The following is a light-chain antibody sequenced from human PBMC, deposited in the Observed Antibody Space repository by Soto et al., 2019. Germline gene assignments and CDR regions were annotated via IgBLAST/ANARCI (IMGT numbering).Light chain of an antibody. Sequence: EIVLTQSPGTLSLSPGERATLSCRASQSVSSSYLAWYQQKPGQAPRLLIYGASNRATGIPDRISGSGSGTDFTLTSSRLEPEDFAVYYCQQYGSSPWTFGQGTKVEIK. J-gene: IGKJ1*01. CDR2: GAS. V-gene: IGKV3-20*01. CDR1: QSVSSSY. CDR3: QQYGSSPWT.